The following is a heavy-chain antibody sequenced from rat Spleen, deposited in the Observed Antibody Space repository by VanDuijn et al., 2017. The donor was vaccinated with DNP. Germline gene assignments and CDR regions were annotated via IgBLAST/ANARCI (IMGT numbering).Heavy chain of an antibody. CDR2: IWGDGST. J-gene: IGHJ2*01. D-gene: IGHD5-1*01. CDR3: AELGARGA. Sequence: QVQMKETGPGLVQTTQTLSVTCTVSGFSLTSYGVHWVRQAPGKGLEWMGIIWGDGSTNYNSALKSRLGISRDTSKSQVFLTRNSLQTDDTAVYYCAELGARGAWGQGVMVTVSS. CDR1: GFSLTSYG. V-gene: IGHV2-77*01.